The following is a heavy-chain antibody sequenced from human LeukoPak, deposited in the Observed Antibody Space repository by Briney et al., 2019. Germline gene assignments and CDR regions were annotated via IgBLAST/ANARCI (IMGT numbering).Heavy chain of an antibody. J-gene: IGHJ3*01. CDR1: GGSISSYY. V-gene: IGHV4-59*12. D-gene: IGHD1-14*01. Sequence: PSETLSLTCTVSGGSISSYYWSWIRQPPGKGLEWIGYIYYSGSTNYNPSLKSRVTISVDTSKNQFSLQLNSVTPEDTAVYYCARDDGIGLDALDVWGRGTLVTVSS. CDR2: IYYSGST. CDR3: ARDDGIGLDALDV.